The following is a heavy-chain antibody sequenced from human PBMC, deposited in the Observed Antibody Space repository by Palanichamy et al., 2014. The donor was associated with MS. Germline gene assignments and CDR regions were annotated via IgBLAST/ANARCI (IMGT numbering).Heavy chain of an antibody. CDR2: LYHTGKT. CDR3: AKSPNWVDP. J-gene: IGHJ5*02. V-gene: IGHV4-4*02. Sequence: QVQLQESGPGLVKPSGTLSLTCAVSGGSLISSDWWIWVRQPPGRGLEWIGELYHTGKTNYNPSLKSRVTISADKSRNLFSLKLTSVTAADTAIYYCAKSPNWVDPWGQGTLVTVSS. CDR1: GGSLISSDW.